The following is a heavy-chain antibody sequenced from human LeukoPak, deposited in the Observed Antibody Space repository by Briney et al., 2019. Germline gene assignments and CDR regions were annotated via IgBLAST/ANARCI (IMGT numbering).Heavy chain of an antibody. CDR3: AKERAVVVVAATGFDY. Sequence: PGGSLRLSCAASGFTFSSYGMHWVRQAPGKGLEWASAISGSGGSTYYADSVKGRFTISRDNSKNTLYLQMNSLRAEDTAVYYCAKERAVVVVAATGFDYWGQGTLVTVSS. D-gene: IGHD2-15*01. V-gene: IGHV3-23*01. J-gene: IGHJ4*02. CDR2: ISGSGGST. CDR1: GFTFSSYG.